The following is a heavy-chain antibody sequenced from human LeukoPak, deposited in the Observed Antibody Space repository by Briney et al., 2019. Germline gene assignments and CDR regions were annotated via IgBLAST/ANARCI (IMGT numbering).Heavy chain of an antibody. V-gene: IGHV3-21*05. CDR3: ARGRYCSGGRCYSDFDY. CDR2: ISSASSYT. CDR1: GVTFSSYT. Sequence: GGSLRLSCAASGVTFSSYTMNWVRQAPGKGLEWVSYISSASSYTNYADSVKGRFTISRDNAKNSLYLQMNSLRGEDTAVYYCARGRYCSGGRCYSDFDYWGQGTLVTVSS. D-gene: IGHD2-15*01. J-gene: IGHJ4*02.